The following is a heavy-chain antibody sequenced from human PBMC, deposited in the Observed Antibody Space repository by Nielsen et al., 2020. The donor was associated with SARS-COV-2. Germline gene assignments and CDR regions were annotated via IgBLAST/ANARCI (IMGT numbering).Heavy chain of an antibody. CDR3: VHLSPNGSYDL. V-gene: IGHV3-30*02. D-gene: IGHD2-8*01. CDR2: ILDDGRDR. Sequence: GGSLRLSCAASGFIFSNYGMHWVRQAPGKGLQWVALILDDGRDRYYADPVRGRFTISRDNSKNMVYLEMNSLRPEDTALYHCVHLSPNGSYDLRGQGTLVTVSS. J-gene: IGHJ5*02. CDR1: GFIFSNYG.